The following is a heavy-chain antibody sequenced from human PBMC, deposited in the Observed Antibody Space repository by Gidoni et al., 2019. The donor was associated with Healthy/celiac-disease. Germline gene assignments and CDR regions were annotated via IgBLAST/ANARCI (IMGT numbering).Heavy chain of an antibody. J-gene: IGHJ4*02. CDR1: GFTFSSYA. Sequence: EVQLLESGGGLVQPGGSLRLSCGASGFTFSSYAMSWVRQAPGKGLEWFSAIGGSGGSTYYADSVKCRFTISRDNSKNTLYLQMNSLRAEDTAVYYCAKARSGYSYGYVDYWGQGTLVTVSS. CDR3: AKARSGYSYGYVDY. D-gene: IGHD5-18*01. V-gene: IGHV3-23*01. CDR2: IGGSGGST.